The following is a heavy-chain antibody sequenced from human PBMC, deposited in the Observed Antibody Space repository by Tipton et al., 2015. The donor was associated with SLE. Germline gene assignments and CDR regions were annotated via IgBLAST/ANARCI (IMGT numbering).Heavy chain of an antibody. CDR3: GARGAFDI. V-gene: IGHV4-31*03. CDR1: GGSISISDYY. J-gene: IGHJ3*02. Sequence: TLSLTCTVSGGSISISDYYWGWIRQHPGKGLEWIGYIFYSGSTYYNPSLKSRVSISLETSKNQFSLRLSSVTAADTAVYFCGARGAFDIWGRGTMVTVSS. CDR2: IFYSGST. D-gene: IGHD3-16*01.